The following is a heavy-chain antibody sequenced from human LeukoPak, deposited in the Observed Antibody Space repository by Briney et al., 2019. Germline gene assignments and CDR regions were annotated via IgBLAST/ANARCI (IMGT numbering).Heavy chain of an antibody. CDR3: AQGHGAADG. CDR2: IRYDESNK. V-gene: IGHV3-30*02. CDR1: GFTFSSYG. D-gene: IGHD6-13*01. J-gene: IGHJ4*02. Sequence: GGSLRLSCAASGFTFSSYGMHWVRQAPGKGLEWVAFIRYDESNKYHADSVKGRFTISRDNSKNTLYLQMNSLRAEDTAVYYCAQGHGAADGWGQGTLVTVSS.